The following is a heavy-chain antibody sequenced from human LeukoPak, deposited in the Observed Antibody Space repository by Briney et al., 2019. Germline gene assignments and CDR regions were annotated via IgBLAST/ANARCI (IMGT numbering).Heavy chain of an antibody. V-gene: IGHV3-30*02. CDR3: ARSYVLHFRDP. Sequence: GGSLRLSCAASGFTFTTFGMHWVRQTPAKGLEWVAFISSDGSKTYYADSVKGRFTISRDDSYNTLYLQMTNLRPDDSAIYFCARSYVLHFRDPWGRGTLVTVSS. J-gene: IGHJ5*02. D-gene: IGHD3-10*02. CDR1: GFTFTTFG. CDR2: ISSDGSKT.